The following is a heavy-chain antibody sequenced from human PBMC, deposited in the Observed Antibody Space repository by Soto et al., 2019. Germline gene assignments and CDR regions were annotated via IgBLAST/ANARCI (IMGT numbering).Heavy chain of an antibody. CDR1: GFTFYTSA. J-gene: IGHJ4*02. CDR2: ISYDGNSK. V-gene: IGHV3-30*03. Sequence: QVQLVESGGGVVQPGRSLRLSCAASGFTFYTSASHWVRQAPGKGLEWVTFISYDGNSKYYTDSVKGRFTISRDNSKNTLYLQMNSLRAEDTAVYYCAMRVGATDYWGQGTLVIVSS. D-gene: IGHD1-26*01. CDR3: AMRVGATDY.